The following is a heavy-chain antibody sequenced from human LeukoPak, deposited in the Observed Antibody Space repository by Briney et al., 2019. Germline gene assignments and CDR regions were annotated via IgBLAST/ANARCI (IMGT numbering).Heavy chain of an antibody. CDR1: GGSISSGDYY. CDR2: IYYSGST. V-gene: IGHV4-30-4*01. Sequence: PSETLSLTCTVSGGSISSGDYYWSWIRQPPGKGLEWIGYIYYSGSTYYNPSLKSRVTISVDTSKNQFSLKLSSVTAADTAVYYCARDTHPYYFDYWGQGTLVTVSS. J-gene: IGHJ4*02. CDR3: ARDTHPYYFDY.